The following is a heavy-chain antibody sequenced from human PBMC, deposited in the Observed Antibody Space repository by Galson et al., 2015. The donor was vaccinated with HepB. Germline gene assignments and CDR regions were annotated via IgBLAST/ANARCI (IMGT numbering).Heavy chain of an antibody. CDR3: AIEGRRYCSSTSCLLPFDY. Sequence: SLRLSCAASGFTFSSYGMHWVRQAPGKGLEWVAVIWYDGSNKYYADSVKGRFTISRDNSKNTLYLQMNSLRAEDTAVYYCAIEGRRYCSSTSCLLPFDYWGQGTLVTVSS. D-gene: IGHD2-2*01. V-gene: IGHV3-33*01. CDR2: IWYDGSNK. CDR1: GFTFSSYG. J-gene: IGHJ4*02.